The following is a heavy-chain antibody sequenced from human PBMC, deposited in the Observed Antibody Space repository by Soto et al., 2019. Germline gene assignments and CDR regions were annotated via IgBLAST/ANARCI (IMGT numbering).Heavy chain of an antibody. J-gene: IGHJ5*02. CDR1: GDSISRGGYY. CDR3: VRRGAGPYALGWLGP. V-gene: IGHV4-31*03. Sequence: QVQLQESGPGLVKPSQTLSLSCTVSGDSISRGGYYWNWIRQHPRKGLEWIGYIYHSGSTNYNPSLKSRVTISVDTSKNQLSLELPNVTSAAPAVSYWVRRGAGPYALGWLGPWGRGNLVTVSS. D-gene: IGHD2-2*01. CDR2: IYHSGST.